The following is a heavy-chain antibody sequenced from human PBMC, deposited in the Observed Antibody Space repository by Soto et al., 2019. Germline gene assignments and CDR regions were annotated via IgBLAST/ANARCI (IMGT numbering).Heavy chain of an antibody. CDR2: IIPIFGTA. CDR3: ARSVVVITPLPINWFDP. CDR1: GGTFRSYA. V-gene: IGHV1-69*13. Sequence: ASVKVSCKASGGTFRSYAISWVRQAPGQGLEWMGGIIPIFGTANYAQKFQGRVTITADESTSTAYMELSSLRSEDTAVYYCARSVVVITPLPINWFDPWGQGTLVTVSS. J-gene: IGHJ5*02. D-gene: IGHD3-22*01.